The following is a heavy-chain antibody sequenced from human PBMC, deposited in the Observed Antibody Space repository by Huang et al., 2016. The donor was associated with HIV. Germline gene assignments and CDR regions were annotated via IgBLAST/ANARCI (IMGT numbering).Heavy chain of an antibody. CDR3: ARLPGSITMIRGVITDPY. Sequence: QLQLQESGPGLVKPSETLSLTCTVSGGSIRSDTYYWGWIRQPLGKGLEWIGSIYFSGSTYYNPARKRGVTITGDTAKNHFSRRMRSVTAADTAVYYCARLPGSITMIRGVITDPYWGQGTLVTVSS. CDR2: IYFSGST. J-gene: IGHJ4*02. CDR1: GGSIRSDTYY. D-gene: IGHD3-10*01. V-gene: IGHV4-39*02.